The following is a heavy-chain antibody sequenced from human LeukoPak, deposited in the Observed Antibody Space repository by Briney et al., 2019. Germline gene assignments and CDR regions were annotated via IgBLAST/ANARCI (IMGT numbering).Heavy chain of an antibody. CDR3: ARGLKTVTAAGTFDI. J-gene: IGHJ3*02. V-gene: IGHV1-69*04. Sequence: SVKVSCKASGGTFSSYATSWVRQAPGQGLEWMGRIIPILGIANYAQKFQGGVTITADKSTSTAYMELSSLRSEDTAVYYCARGLKTVTAAGTFDIWGQGTMVTVSS. CDR2: IIPILGIA. D-gene: IGHD4-17*01. CDR1: GGTFSSYA.